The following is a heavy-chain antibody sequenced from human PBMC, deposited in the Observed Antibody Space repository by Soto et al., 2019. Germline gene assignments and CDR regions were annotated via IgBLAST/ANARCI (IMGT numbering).Heavy chain of an antibody. Sequence: PSETLSLTCAVYGGSFSGYYWSWIRQPPGKGLEWIGEINHSGSTNYNPSLKSRVTISVDTSKNQFSLKLSSVTAADTAVYYCARNRLVGAPHADYWGQGTLVTVS. CDR1: GGSFSGYY. D-gene: IGHD1-26*01. CDR3: ARNRLVGAPHADY. J-gene: IGHJ4*02. V-gene: IGHV4-34*01. CDR2: INHSGST.